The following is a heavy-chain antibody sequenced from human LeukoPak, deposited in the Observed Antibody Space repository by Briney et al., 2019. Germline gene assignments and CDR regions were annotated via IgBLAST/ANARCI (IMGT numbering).Heavy chain of an antibody. CDR2: GGSGGST. V-gene: IGHV3-23*01. J-gene: IGHJ6*03. CDR3: AKMRGQYYHSYYMDA. CDR1: GFIFSSYA. Sequence: GGSPRLSCAASGFIFSSYAMSWVRQAPGKGLEWVSYGGSGGSTYYADSVKGRFTVSRDNSKSTLYLQMNSLTAEDTAVYYCAKMRGQYYHSYYMDAWGKGTTVTVSS.